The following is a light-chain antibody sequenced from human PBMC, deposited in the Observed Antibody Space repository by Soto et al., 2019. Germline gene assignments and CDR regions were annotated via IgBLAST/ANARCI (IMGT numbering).Light chain of an antibody. Sequence: QPVLTQPPSASGTPGQRVTISWSGGSSNIGTNSVNWYQQLPGRAPKLLIYNNDLRPSGGPDRFSGSKSGTSASLAISGLQSEDEADYYCAAWDDSLNGFYVFGIGTKVTVL. CDR3: AAWDDSLNGFYV. CDR2: NND. V-gene: IGLV1-44*01. CDR1: SSNIGTNS. J-gene: IGLJ1*01.